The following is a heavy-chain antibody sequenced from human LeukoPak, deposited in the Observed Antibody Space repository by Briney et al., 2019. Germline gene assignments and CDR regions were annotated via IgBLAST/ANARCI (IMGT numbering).Heavy chain of an antibody. CDR2: ISYDGSNK. D-gene: IGHD6-19*01. Sequence: GRSLRLSCAASGFTFSRYAMHWVRQAPGKGLEWVAVISYDGSNKYYADSVKGRFTISRDNSKNTLYLQMNSLRAEDTAVYYCARGTPSSSGWLYYGMDVWGQGTTVTVSS. V-gene: IGHV3-30-3*01. CDR1: GFTFSRYA. CDR3: ARGTPSSSGWLYYGMDV. J-gene: IGHJ6*02.